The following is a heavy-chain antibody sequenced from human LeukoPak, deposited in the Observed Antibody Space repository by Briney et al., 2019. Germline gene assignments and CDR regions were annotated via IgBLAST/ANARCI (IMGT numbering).Heavy chain of an antibody. CDR3: ARVWYGLDV. V-gene: IGHV3-21*01. CDR2: ISTYSTYI. CDR1: GFTFSSYN. D-gene: IGHD3-16*01. Sequence: GGSLRLSCAASGFTFSSYNMNWVRQAPGKGLEWVSSISTYSTYINYADSVKGRFTVSRDNARNSLFLQMNSLRVDDTAVYYCARVWYGLDVWGKGTTVTVSS. J-gene: IGHJ6*04.